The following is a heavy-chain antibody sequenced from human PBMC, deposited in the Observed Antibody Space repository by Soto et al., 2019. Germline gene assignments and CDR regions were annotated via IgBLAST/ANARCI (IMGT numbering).Heavy chain of an antibody. CDR3: AIGTRNIWTGDF. CDR2: IIPLTETP. D-gene: IGHD1-1*01. Sequence: QVQVVQSGAEVKKPGSSVKVSCKASGGTFSNYAISWVRQAPGHGLEWVGGIIPLTETPVYAQTVQGRLTITADEITSAAYMELSSLRSDDTAVYYCAIGTRNIWTGDFWGQGTLVTVSS. V-gene: IGHV1-69*01. J-gene: IGHJ4*02. CDR1: GGTFSNYA.